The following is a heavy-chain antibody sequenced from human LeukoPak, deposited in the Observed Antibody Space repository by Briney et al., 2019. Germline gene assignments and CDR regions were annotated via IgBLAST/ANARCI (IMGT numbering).Heavy chain of an antibody. CDR1: GGSFSGYY. CDR2: INHRGST. Sequence: SETLSLTCAVYGGSFSGYYWTWIRQPPGKRLEWIGEINHRGSTNYNPFLKSRVSVSIDTSKNQFSLRLSSVTAADTAVYYCANLGPYYYDSSRYEGFDIWGQGTMVTVSS. CDR3: ANLGPYYYDSSRYEGFDI. J-gene: IGHJ3*02. V-gene: IGHV4-34*01. D-gene: IGHD3-22*01.